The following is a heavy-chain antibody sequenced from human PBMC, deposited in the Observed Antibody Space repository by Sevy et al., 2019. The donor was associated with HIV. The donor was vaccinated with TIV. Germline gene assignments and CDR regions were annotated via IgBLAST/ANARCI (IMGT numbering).Heavy chain of an antibody. CDR2: IYVDGRTA. Sequence: GGSLRLSCAASGFTFSSYWMHWVRQAPAKGLVWLSRIYVDGRTASYADSVKGRFAISRDNAKNTLYLQMNSLRDEDTAVYYCGRVPVAAAGTGIDYWGQGTLVTVSS. CDR3: GRVPVAAAGTGIDY. V-gene: IGHV3-74*01. CDR1: GFTFSSYW. J-gene: IGHJ4*02. D-gene: IGHD6-13*01.